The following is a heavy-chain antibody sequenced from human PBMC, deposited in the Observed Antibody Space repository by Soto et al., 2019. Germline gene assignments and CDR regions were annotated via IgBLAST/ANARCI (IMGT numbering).Heavy chain of an antibody. J-gene: IGHJ4*02. Sequence: PSETLSLTXTVSGGSTSSDNYWSWIRQPPGKGLEWIGHIYYSGNTDYNPSLKSRLAISIDTSKNQFSLKLSSVTAADTAVYFCAREGGESSDGLYYFDSWGQGSLVTVS. CDR2: IYYSGNT. CDR3: AREGGESSDGLYYFDS. CDR1: GGSTSSDNY. D-gene: IGHD3-16*01. V-gene: IGHV4-30-4*01.